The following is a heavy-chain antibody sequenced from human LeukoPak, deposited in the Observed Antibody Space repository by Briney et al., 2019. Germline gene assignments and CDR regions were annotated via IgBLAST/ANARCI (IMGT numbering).Heavy chain of an antibody. CDR2: ISYDGSNT. J-gene: IGHJ3*02. V-gene: IGHV3-30*18. CDR1: GVTFSSYG. CDR3: AKLAALMSDYYDSSRAFDI. Sequence: GGSLRLSCVASGVTFSSYGMHWVRQAPGKGLEWGAVISYDGSNTYYAETLKGGVTISTDKSKNTHYLQMSSLRAEDTAWYYCAKLAALMSDYYDSSRAFDIWGQGTLVTVSS. D-gene: IGHD3-10*01.